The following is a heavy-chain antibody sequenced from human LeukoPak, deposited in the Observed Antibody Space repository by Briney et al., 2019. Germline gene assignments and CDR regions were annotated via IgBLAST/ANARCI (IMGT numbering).Heavy chain of an antibody. CDR3: ARDSILLWFGEPYYGMDV. CDR1: GFTFSSYW. CDR2: INQDGSEK. Sequence: PGGSLRLSCAASGFTFSSYWMSWVRQAPGKGLEWVANINQDGSEKYYVDSVKGRFTISRDNAKNSLYLQMNSLRAEDTAVYYCARDSILLWFGEPYYGMDVWGQGTTVTVSS. J-gene: IGHJ6*02. D-gene: IGHD3-10*01. V-gene: IGHV3-7*01.